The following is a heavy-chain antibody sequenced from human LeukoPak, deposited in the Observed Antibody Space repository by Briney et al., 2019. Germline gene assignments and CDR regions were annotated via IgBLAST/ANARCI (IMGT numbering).Heavy chain of an antibody. CDR3: AKGSGNGYGSGPFDY. Sequence: GGSLRLSCAASGFTFSSYWMHWVRQAPGKGLEWVSSISDIGGRTNYADSVKGRFTISRDNSKNTVSLQMSSLRAEDTALYYCAKGSGNGYGSGPFDYWGQGTLVTVSS. D-gene: IGHD3-10*01. V-gene: IGHV3-23*01. CDR1: GFTFSSYW. CDR2: ISDIGGRT. J-gene: IGHJ4*02.